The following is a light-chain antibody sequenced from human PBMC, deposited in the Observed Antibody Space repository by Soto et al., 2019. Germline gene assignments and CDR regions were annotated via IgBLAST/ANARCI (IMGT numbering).Light chain of an antibody. CDR2: AAS. CDR1: QGISSY. Sequence: QLTQSPSSLSASVGDRVTITCRASQGISSYLAWYQQKPGKAPKLLIYAASTLQSGVPSRFSGSGSGTDFTFTISSLQPEDIATYYCQQYDNLPFTFGPGTKVDIK. CDR3: QQYDNLPFT. V-gene: IGKV1-9*01. J-gene: IGKJ3*01.